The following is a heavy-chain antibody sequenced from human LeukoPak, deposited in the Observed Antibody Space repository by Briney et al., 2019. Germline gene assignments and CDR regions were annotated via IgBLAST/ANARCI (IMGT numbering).Heavy chain of an antibody. V-gene: IGHV1-18*01. D-gene: IGHD1-26*01. CDR3: ARDGSQNYYYYYGMDV. J-gene: IGHJ6*02. Sequence: ASVKVSCKASGYTFTSYGISWVRQAPGQGLEWMGWISAYNGNTNYAQKLQGRVTMTTDTSTSTAYMELRSLRSDDTAVYYCARDGSQNYYYYYGMDVWGQGTTVTVSS. CDR1: GYTFTSYG. CDR2: ISAYNGNT.